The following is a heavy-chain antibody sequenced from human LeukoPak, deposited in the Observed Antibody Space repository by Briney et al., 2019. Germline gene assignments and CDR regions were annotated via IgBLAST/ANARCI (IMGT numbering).Heavy chain of an antibody. J-gene: IGHJ4*02. D-gene: IGHD6-19*01. Sequence: GESLKISCKGSGYSFTIYWIGWVRPMPGKGLEWMGIIYPGDSDTRYSPSFQGQVTISADKSISTAYLQWSSLTASDTAMYYCARHRPYSSGWRHFDYWGQGTLVTVSS. CDR1: GYSFTIYW. V-gene: IGHV5-51*01. CDR3: ARHRPYSSGWRHFDY. CDR2: IYPGDSDT.